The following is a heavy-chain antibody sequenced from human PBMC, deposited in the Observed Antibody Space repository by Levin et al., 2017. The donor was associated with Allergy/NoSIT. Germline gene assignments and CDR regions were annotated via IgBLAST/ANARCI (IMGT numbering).Heavy chain of an antibody. CDR1: GGSINSYD. V-gene: IGHV4-59*01. J-gene: IGHJ4*02. Sequence: ESLKISCTVSGGSINSYDWSWIRQPPGKGLEWIGYIYYSGSTNYNPSLKSRVTISVDTSKNQFSLKLSSVTSADTAVYYCAKGSSWHGHHDYWGPGTLVTVSS. CDR2: IYYSGST. D-gene: IGHD6-13*01. CDR3: AKGSSWHGHHDY.